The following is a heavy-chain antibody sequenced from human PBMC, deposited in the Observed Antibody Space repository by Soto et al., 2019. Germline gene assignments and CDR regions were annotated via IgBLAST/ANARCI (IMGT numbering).Heavy chain of an antibody. CDR1: GDSIGRFY. CDR3: ARDLSGTGLDI. J-gene: IGHJ6*02. Sequence: PSETLSLTCNVSGDSIGRFYLSWVRQSAEKGLEWIGRVYSTGGTAYNPALKGRVTISLDRSNNHVSLEMNSVTAADTAVYSCARDLSGTGLDIWGRGTRVTVS. D-gene: IGHD1-26*01. V-gene: IGHV4-4*07. CDR2: VYSTGGT.